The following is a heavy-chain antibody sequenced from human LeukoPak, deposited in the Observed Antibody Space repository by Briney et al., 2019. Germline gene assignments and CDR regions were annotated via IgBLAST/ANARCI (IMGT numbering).Heavy chain of an antibody. Sequence: PSGTLSLTCAVSGGSISSSNWWSLVRPPPGKGLEWIGEIYHSGSTNYNPSLKSRVTISVDKSKNQFSLKLSSVTAADTAVYYCARDRTGYSSGWYIGGYYYGMDVWGKGTTVTVSS. CDR2: IYHSGST. D-gene: IGHD6-19*01. V-gene: IGHV4-4*02. CDR1: GGSISSSNW. J-gene: IGHJ6*04. CDR3: ARDRTGYSSGWYIGGYYYGMDV.